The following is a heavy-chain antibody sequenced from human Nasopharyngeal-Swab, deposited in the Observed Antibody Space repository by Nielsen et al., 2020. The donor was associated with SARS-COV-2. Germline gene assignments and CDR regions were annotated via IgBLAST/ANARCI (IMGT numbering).Heavy chain of an antibody. Sequence: GGSLRLSCAASGFTFSSYAMSWVRQAPGKGLEWVSAISGSGGSTYYADSVKGRFTISRDNSKNSLSLQMSSLRVEDTAVYYCARDGLDYDFWSAYFMDVWGQGTTVIVSS. CDR3: ARDGLDYDFWSAYFMDV. J-gene: IGHJ6*02. CDR2: ISGSGGST. D-gene: IGHD3-3*01. CDR1: GFTFSSYA. V-gene: IGHV3-23*01.